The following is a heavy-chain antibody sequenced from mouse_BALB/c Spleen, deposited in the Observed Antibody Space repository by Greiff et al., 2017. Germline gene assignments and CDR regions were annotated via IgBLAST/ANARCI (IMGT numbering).Heavy chain of an antibody. CDR3: AKGDYDRFAY. D-gene: IGHD2-4*01. CDR1: GYAFSSYW. Sequence: QVQLQQSGAELVRPGSSVKISCKASGYAFSSYWMNWVKQRPGQGLEWIGQIYPGDGDTNYNGKFKGKATLTADKSSSTAYMQLSSLTSEDSAVYFCAKGDYDRFAYWGQGTLVTVSA. CDR2: IYPGDGDT. V-gene: IGHV1-80*01. J-gene: IGHJ3*01.